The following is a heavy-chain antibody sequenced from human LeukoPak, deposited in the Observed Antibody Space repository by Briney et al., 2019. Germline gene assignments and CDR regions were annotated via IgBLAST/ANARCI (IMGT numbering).Heavy chain of an antibody. V-gene: IGHV3-30-3*01. CDR2: ISYDGGNK. Sequence: GGSLRLSCAASGFTFSSYAMHWVRQAPGKGLEWVAVISYDGGNKYYADSVKGRFTISRDNSKNTLYLQMNSLRAEDTAVYYCARASQWRAKSRPDKWGQGTLVTVSS. CDR1: GFTFSSYA. CDR3: ARASQWRAKSRPDK. D-gene: IGHD6-19*01. J-gene: IGHJ4*02.